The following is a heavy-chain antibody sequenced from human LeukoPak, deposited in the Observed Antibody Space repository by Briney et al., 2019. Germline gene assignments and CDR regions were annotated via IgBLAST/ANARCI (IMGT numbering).Heavy chain of an antibody. D-gene: IGHD4-17*01. V-gene: IGHV3-7*01. J-gene: IGHJ4*02. CDR1: GFTFSRHW. CDR2: IKQDGSQ. Sequence: GGSLRLSCAASGFTFSRHWMGWVRQARGKALEWVANIKQDGSQYYVDSVKGRFFISRDNAKNSVSLQMNSLRVEDTAVYYCARGPDFGDRLDYFDYWGQGTLVTVS. CDR3: ARGPDFGDRLDYFDY.